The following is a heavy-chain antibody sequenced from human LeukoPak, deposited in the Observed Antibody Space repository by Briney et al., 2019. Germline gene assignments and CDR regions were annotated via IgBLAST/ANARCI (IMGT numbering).Heavy chain of an antibody. D-gene: IGHD3-3*01. J-gene: IGHJ6*03. V-gene: IGHV4-59*11. CDR3: ARGLYDFWSGYHYYYYYYMDV. CDR2: IYYSGST. Sequence: SETLSLTCTVPGGSISSHYWSWIRQPPGKGLEWIGYIYYSGSTNYNPSLKSRVTISVDTSKNQFSLKLSSVTAADTAVYYCARGLYDFWSGYHYYYYYYMDVWGKGTTVTVSS. CDR1: GGSISSHY.